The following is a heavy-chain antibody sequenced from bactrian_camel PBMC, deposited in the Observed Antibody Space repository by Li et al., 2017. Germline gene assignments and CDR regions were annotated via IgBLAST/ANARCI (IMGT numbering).Heavy chain of an antibody. CDR3: AADSNCGEVVAGSEGY. Sequence: HVQLVESGGGSVQAGGSLRLSCAASGYIYSRNCLGWFRQAQGKEREGVAAISTDGRSTYYADSVKGRFTISQDNAKNTVYLLMNSLKPEDTAMYFCAADSNCGEVVAGSEGYWGQGTQVTVS. CDR1: GYIYSRNC. CDR2: ISTDGRST. J-gene: IGHJ6*01. V-gene: IGHV3S53*01. D-gene: IGHD6*01.